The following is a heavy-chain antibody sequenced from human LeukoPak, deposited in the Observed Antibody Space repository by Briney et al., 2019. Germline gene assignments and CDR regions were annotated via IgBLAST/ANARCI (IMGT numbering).Heavy chain of an antibody. CDR3: ARERDDFWSGYKAQRQSLHFDY. D-gene: IGHD3-3*01. Sequence: SETLSLTCTVSGRSISSSSYYWGWIPQPPGKGLDWFGGIYYSGSTYYNPSLKSRVTISVDTSKNQFSLKLSSLTAADTAVYYCARERDDFWSGYKAQRQSLHFDYWGQGTLVTVSS. J-gene: IGHJ4*02. CDR1: GRSISSSSYY. CDR2: IYYSGST. V-gene: IGHV4-39*02.